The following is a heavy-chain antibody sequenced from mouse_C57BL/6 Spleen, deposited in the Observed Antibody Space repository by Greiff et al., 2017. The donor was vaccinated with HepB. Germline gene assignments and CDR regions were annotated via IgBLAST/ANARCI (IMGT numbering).Heavy chain of an antibody. CDR2: IYPGDGDT. V-gene: IGHV1-82*01. Sequence: VQLQQSGPELVKPGASVKISCKASGYAFSSSWMNWVKQRPGKGLEWIGRIYPGDGDTNYNGKFKGKATLTADKSSSTAYMQLSSLTSEDSAVYFCARGGGYASGYFDAGGTGTTVTVSS. CDR1: GYAFSSSW. CDR3: ARGGGYASGYFDA. J-gene: IGHJ1*03. D-gene: IGHD2-2*01.